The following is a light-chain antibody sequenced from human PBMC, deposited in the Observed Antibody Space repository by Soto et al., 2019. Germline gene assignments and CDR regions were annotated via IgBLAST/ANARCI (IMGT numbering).Light chain of an antibody. Sequence: QSALTQPPSASGSPGQSVTISCTGTSSDVGGYNYVSWYQQHPGKAPKLMIYEVSKRPSGVPDRFSGSKSGNTASLTVSGLQAEDEADYYCSSYAGSNNFEEVVFGGGTKLTVL. CDR3: SSYAGSNNFEEVV. CDR1: SSDVGGYNY. J-gene: IGLJ2*01. CDR2: EVS. V-gene: IGLV2-8*01.